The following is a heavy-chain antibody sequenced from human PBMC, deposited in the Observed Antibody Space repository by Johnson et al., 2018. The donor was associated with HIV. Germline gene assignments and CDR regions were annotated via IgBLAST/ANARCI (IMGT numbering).Heavy chain of an antibody. J-gene: IGHJ3*02. CDR3: AKEANPYRSSLDGDAFDI. D-gene: IGHD6-13*01. V-gene: IGHV3-30*18. Sequence: QVQLVESGGGVVQPGSSLSLSCAASGFTFSNYAVHWVRQAPGKGLEWVAVISYDGSNKYYADSVKGRFTISRDNSKNTLYLQMNSLRAEDTAVYYCAKEANPYRSSLDGDAFDIWGQGTMVTVFS. CDR2: ISYDGSNK. CDR1: GFTFSNYA.